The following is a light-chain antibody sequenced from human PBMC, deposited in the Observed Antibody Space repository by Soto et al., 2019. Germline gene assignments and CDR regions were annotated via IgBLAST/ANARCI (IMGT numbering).Light chain of an antibody. CDR2: DAS. CDR3: QQYDSFSVWT. J-gene: IGKJ1*01. CDR1: QGISGW. V-gene: IGKV1-5*01. Sequence: DIQMTQSPSTLSASVGDRVTITCRASQGISGWLAWYQQKAGKAPRLLIFDASSLMSGVPSRFSGSGYGTEFTHTINRLQPDDSATYYCQQYDSFSVWTFGQGTKVDIK.